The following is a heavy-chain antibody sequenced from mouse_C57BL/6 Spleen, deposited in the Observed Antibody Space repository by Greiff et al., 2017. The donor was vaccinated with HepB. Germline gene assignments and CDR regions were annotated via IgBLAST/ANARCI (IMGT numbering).Heavy chain of an antibody. CDR2: IYPSDSET. CDR3: ARVPDYYGSSYADY. V-gene: IGHV1-61*01. CDR1: GYTFTSYW. Sequence: VQLQQPGAELVRPGSSVKLSCKASGYTFTSYWMDWVKQRPGQGLEWIGNIYPSDSETHYNQKFKDKATLTVDKSSSTAYMQLSSLTSEDSAVYYCARVPDYYGSSYADYWGQGTTLTVSS. J-gene: IGHJ2*01. D-gene: IGHD1-1*01.